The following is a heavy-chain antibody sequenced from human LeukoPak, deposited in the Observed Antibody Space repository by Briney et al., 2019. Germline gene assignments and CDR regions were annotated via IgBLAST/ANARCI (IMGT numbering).Heavy chain of an antibody. V-gene: IGHV3-30*02. Sequence: PGGSLRLSCAASGFTFSSYGMHWVRQAPGKGLEWVAFIRYDGSNKYYADSVKGRFTISRDDSKNTLYLQMNSLRAEDTAVYYCTRESGNSVFGVSLSWGQGTLVTVSS. J-gene: IGHJ5*02. D-gene: IGHD4-23*01. CDR1: GFTFSSYG. CDR2: IRYDGSNK. CDR3: TRESGNSVFGVSLS.